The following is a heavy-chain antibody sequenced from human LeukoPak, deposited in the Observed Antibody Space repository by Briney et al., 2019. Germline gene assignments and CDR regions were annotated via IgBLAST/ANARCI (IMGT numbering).Heavy chain of an antibody. D-gene: IGHD3-3*01. CDR1: GYSFTYSW. Sequence: GESLKISCKGSGYSFTYSWIGWVRQMPGKGLEWMGIIYPEDSDTTYSPSFVGQVTMSVDRSISTAYLQWSSLKASDTAMYYCARLRSATNFGVVYYFFDYWGQGTLVTVSS. V-gene: IGHV5-51*01. CDR2: IYPEDSDT. J-gene: IGHJ4*02. CDR3: ARLRSATNFGVVYYFFDY.